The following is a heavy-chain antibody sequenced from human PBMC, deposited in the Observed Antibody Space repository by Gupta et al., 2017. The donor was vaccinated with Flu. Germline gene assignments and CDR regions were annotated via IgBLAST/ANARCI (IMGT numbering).Heavy chain of an antibody. V-gene: IGHV4-61*02. Sequence: QVQLQESGPGLVKPSQTLSLTCTVSGGSISSVNYYWSWIRQPAGKGLEWIGRIYTSGSTKYNPSLKSRVTISVDTSKNQFSLKLSSVTAADTAVYYCAATLMAGFDYWGQGTLVTVSS. D-gene: IGHD6-19*01. CDR1: GGSISSVNYY. CDR3: AATLMAGFDY. J-gene: IGHJ4*02. CDR2: IYTSGST.